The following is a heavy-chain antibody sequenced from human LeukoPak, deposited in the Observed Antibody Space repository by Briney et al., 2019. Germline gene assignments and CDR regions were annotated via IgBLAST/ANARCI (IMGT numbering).Heavy chain of an antibody. V-gene: IGHV4-39*07. Sequence: SETLSLTCTVSGGSISSSSYYWGWIRQPPGKGLEWIGSIYYSGSTYYNPSLKSRVTISVDTSKNQFSLKLSSVTAADTAVYYCARVRGSSPDLDYWGQGTLVTVSS. CDR3: ARVRGSSPDLDY. CDR1: GGSISSSSYY. D-gene: IGHD6-13*01. J-gene: IGHJ4*02. CDR2: IYYSGST.